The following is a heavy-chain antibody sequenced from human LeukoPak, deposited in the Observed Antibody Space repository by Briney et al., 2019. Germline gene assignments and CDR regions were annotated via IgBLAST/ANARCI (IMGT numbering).Heavy chain of an antibody. CDR1: GFTFSSYA. V-gene: IGHV3-30-3*01. J-gene: IGHJ4*02. D-gene: IGHD6-19*01. CDR3: ASQPSAVAGNY. CDR2: ISYDGSNK. Sequence: GGSLRLSCAASGFTFSSYAMHWVRQAPGKGLEWVAVISYDGSNKYYADSVKGRFTISRDNSKNTLYLQMNSLRAEDTAVYYCASQPSAVAGNYWGQGTLVTVSS.